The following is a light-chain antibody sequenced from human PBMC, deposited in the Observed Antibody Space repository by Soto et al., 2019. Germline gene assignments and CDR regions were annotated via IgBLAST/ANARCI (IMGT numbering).Light chain of an antibody. Sequence: QSVLTQPASVSGSPGQSITISCTGTSSDLGSYNLVSWYQHHPGKAPKLMIYEVSKRPSGVSNRFSGSKSGNTASLTISGLQAEDEANYYCCSYARSSASVVFGGGTKLTVL. J-gene: IGLJ2*01. CDR3: CSYARSSASVV. CDR1: SSDLGSYNL. V-gene: IGLV2-23*02. CDR2: EVS.